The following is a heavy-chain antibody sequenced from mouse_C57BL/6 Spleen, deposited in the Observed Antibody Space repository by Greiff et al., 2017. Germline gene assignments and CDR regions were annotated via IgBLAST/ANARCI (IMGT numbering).Heavy chain of an antibody. CDR3: ARRYYYGSSEGDWYFDV. V-gene: IGHV1-55*01. CDR1: GYTFTSYW. D-gene: IGHD1-1*01. Sequence: VQLQQPGAELVKPGASVKMSCKASGYTFTSYWITWVKQRPGQGLEWIGDIYPGSGSTNYNEKFKSKATLTVDTSSSTAYMQLSSLTSEDSAVYYCARRYYYGSSEGDWYFDVWGTGTTVTVSS. CDR2: IYPGSGST. J-gene: IGHJ1*03.